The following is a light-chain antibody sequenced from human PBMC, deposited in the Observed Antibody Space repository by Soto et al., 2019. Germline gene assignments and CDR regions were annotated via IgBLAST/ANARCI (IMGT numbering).Light chain of an antibody. CDR3: CSYAGAFTYV. Sequence: QSALTQPASVSGSPGQSITISCTGTSSDVGGYNYVSWYQHHPGKAPKLMISDVSKRPSGVPDRFSGSKFGNTDSLTISGLQAEDEADYYCCSYAGAFTYVFGSGTKVTVL. CDR2: DVS. J-gene: IGLJ1*01. CDR1: SSDVGGYNY. V-gene: IGLV2-11*01.